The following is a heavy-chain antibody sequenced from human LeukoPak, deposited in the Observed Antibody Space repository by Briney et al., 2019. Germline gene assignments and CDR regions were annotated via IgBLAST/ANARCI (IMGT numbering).Heavy chain of an antibody. D-gene: IGHD3-9*01. CDR2: IYYRGST. CDR3: ARGAVAGGYFDWLFSNDAFDI. V-gene: IGHV4-59*11. J-gene: IGHJ3*02. CDR1: GGSISSHY. Sequence: PSETLSLTCTVSGGSISSHYWSWIRQPPGKGLEWIGYIYYRGSTNYNPSLKSRVTISVDTSKNQFSLKLSSVTAADTAVYYCARGAVAGGYFDWLFSNDAFDIWGQGTMVTVSS.